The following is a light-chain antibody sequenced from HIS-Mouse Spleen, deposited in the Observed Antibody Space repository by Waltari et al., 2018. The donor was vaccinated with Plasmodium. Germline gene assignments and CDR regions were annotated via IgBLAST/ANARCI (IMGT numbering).Light chain of an antibody. V-gene: IGLV2-23*01. CDR2: EGS. CDR3: CSYAGSSTLV. J-gene: IGLJ3*02. CDR1: SSDVVSYNL. Sequence: QSALTQPASVSGSPGQSITISCTGTSSDVVSYNLVSWYQQHPGKAPKLMFYEGSKRPSGVSNRFSGSKSGNTASLTISGRQAEDEADYYCCSYAGSSTLVFGGGTKLTVL.